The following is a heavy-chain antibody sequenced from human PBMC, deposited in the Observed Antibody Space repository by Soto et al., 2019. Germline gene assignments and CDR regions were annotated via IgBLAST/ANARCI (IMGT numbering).Heavy chain of an antibody. Sequence: SVKVSCKASGGTFISYAISWVRQAPGQGLEWMGGIIPIFGTANYAQKFQGRVTITADESTSTAYMELSSLRSEDTAVYYCSSLWDVKMVTMYYYYGMDVWGQGTTVTVSS. CDR1: GGTFISYA. J-gene: IGHJ6*02. D-gene: IGHD5-18*01. CDR2: IIPIFGTA. V-gene: IGHV1-69*13. CDR3: SSLWDVKMVTMYYYYGMDV.